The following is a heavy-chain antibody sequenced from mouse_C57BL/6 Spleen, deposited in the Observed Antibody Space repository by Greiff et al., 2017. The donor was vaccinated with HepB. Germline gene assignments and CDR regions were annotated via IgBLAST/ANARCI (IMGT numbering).Heavy chain of an antibody. CDR3: AREGAAQALDY. CDR2: ISNGGGST. D-gene: IGHD3-2*02. J-gene: IGHJ2*01. CDR1: GFTFSDYY. Sequence: EVKLMESGGGLVQPGGSLKLSCAASGFTFSDYYMYWVRQTPEKRLEWVAYISNGGGSTYYPDTVKGRFTISRDNAKNTLYLQMSRLKSEDTAMYYCAREGAAQALDYWGQGTTLTVSS. V-gene: IGHV5-12*01.